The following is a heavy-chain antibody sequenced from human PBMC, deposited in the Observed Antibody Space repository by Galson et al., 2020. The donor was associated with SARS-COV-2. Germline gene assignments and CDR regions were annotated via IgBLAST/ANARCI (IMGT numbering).Heavy chain of an antibody. Sequence: SETLSLTCTVSGGSIISSSYYWGWIRQPPGKALEWIGSIYYSGSTYYNPSLKSRVTISVDTSKNQFSLKLSSVTAADTAVYYCARDIYGDYHDYMDVWGKGTTVTVSS. J-gene: IGHJ6*03. CDR3: ARDIYGDYHDYMDV. CDR2: IYYSGST. V-gene: IGHV4-39*07. CDR1: GGSIISSSYY. D-gene: IGHD4-17*01.